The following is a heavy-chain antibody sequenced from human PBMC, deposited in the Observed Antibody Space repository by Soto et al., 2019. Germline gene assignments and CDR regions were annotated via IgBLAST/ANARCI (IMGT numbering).Heavy chain of an antibody. CDR1: GYTFTGYY. Sequence: GASVKVSCKASGYTFTGYYMHWVRQAPGQGLEWMGWINPNSGGTNYAQKFQGRVTMTRDTSISTAYMELSRLGSDDTAVYYCARGRLLRRFGESSAFDPWGQGTLVTVSS. J-gene: IGHJ5*02. V-gene: IGHV1-2*02. D-gene: IGHD3-10*01. CDR3: ARGRLLRRFGESSAFDP. CDR2: INPNSGGT.